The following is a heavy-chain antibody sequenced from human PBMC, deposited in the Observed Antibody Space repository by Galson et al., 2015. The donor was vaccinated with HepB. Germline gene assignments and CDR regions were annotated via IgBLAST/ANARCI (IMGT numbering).Heavy chain of an antibody. V-gene: IGHV1-69*13. CDR1: GGTFSSYA. J-gene: IGHJ4*02. CDR2: IIPIFGTA. D-gene: IGHD3-10*01. Sequence: SVKVSCKASGGTFSSYAISWVRQAPGQGLEWMGGIIPIFGTANYAQKFQGRVTVTADESTSTAYMELSSLRSEDTAVYYCARDKRQFYGSGSIEYFDYWGQGTLVTVSS. CDR3: ARDKRQFYGSGSIEYFDY.